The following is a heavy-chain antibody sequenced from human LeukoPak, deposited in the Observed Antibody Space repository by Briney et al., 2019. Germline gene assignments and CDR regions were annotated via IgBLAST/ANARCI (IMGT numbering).Heavy chain of an antibody. Sequence: SQTLSLTGTVSGGSISSVDYYWRWIRHPPGKGLEWIGYIYYRGSTHYNPSLKSRVTISVDTSKNQFSLKLSSVTAADTAVYYCAGAYWFDPWGQGTLVTVSS. CDR3: AGAYWFDP. D-gene: IGHD2-21*01. CDR2: IYYRGST. V-gene: IGHV4-30-4*01. CDR1: GGSISSVDYY. J-gene: IGHJ5*02.